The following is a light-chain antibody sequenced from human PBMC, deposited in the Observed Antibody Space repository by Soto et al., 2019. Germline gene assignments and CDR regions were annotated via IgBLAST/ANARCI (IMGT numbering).Light chain of an antibody. CDR1: SGHSTYA. V-gene: IGLV4-69*01. J-gene: IGLJ2*01. CDR2: LNSDGSH. Sequence: QPVLTQSPSASASLGASAKLTCTLSSGHSTYAIAWHQQQPEKGPRYLMKLNSDGSHSKGDGIPDRFSGSSSGAERYLTISSLQSADEADYYCQTWGTGLYVVFGGGTKLTVL. CDR3: QTWGTGLYVV.